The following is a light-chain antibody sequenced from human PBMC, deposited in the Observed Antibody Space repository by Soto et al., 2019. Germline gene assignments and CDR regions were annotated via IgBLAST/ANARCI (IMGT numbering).Light chain of an antibody. CDR3: QQYGSSPPT. V-gene: IGKV3-20*01. Sequence: EIVLTQSPGTLSLSPGERATLSCRASQSVSSSYLAWYQQKPGQAPRLLIYGASSRATGIPDRLSGSGSGTDFTLSIRRLEPEYFAVYYCQQYGSSPPTFAPATKVDIK. CDR2: GAS. J-gene: IGKJ3*01. CDR1: QSVSSSY.